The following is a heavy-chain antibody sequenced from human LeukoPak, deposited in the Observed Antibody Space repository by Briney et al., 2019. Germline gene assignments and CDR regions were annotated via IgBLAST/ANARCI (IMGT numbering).Heavy chain of an antibody. CDR3: AIHGSSWYYFDY. CDR2: IYYSGST. V-gene: IGHV4-39*01. Sequence: SETLSLTCTVSGGSISSSSYYWGWIRQPPGKGLEWIGSIYYSGSTYYNPSLKSRVTISVDTSQNQFSLKLSSVTAADTAVYYCAIHGSSWYYFDYWGQGTLVTVSS. J-gene: IGHJ4*02. D-gene: IGHD6-13*01. CDR1: GGSISSSSYY.